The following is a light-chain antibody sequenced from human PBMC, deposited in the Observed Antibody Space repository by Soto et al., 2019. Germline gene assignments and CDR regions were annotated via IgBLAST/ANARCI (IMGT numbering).Light chain of an antibody. CDR2: DAS. CDR3: QQRSNWPP. J-gene: IGKJ2*01. CDR1: QSVSRY. V-gene: IGKV3-11*01. Sequence: EIVLTQSPATLSLSPGERATLSCRASQSVSRYLAWYQQKPGQAPRLLIYDASNMATGIPARFSGSGSGTDFTLTISSLEPEDFAIYYCQQRSNWPPFGQGTKLEIK.